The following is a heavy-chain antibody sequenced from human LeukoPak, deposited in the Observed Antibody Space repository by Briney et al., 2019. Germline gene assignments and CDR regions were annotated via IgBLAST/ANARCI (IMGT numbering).Heavy chain of an antibody. V-gene: IGHV3-9*01. J-gene: IGHJ4*02. Sequence: GRSLRLSCAASGFTFDDYPMHWVRQAPGKGLEWVSGISWNSDTIVYADSVRGRFTISRDNAKNSLYLQMDSLGTEDTALYFCAKNTYCRRNTCSYYFDYWGQGALVIVSS. D-gene: IGHD2-2*01. CDR3: AKNTYCRRNTCSYYFDY. CDR2: ISWNSDTI. CDR1: GFTFDDYP.